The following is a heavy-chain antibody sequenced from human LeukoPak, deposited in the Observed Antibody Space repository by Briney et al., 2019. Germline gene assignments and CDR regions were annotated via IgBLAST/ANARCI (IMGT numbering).Heavy chain of an antibody. CDR1: GGSISSGSYY. Sequence: SQTLSLTCTVSGGSISSGSYYWSWIRQPAGKGLEWIGRIYTSGSTNYNPSLKSRVTISVDTSKNQFSLKLSSVTAADTAVYYCAAQGRFDAFDIWGQGTMVTVSS. CDR2: IYTSGST. J-gene: IGHJ3*02. V-gene: IGHV4-61*02. CDR3: AAQGRFDAFDI.